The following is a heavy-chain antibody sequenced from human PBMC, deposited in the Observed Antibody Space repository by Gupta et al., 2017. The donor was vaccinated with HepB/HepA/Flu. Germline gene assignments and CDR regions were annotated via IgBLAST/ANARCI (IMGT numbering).Heavy chain of an antibody. CDR3: ARDASLDPVYYFDY. CDR2: IWYDGSNK. Sequence: QVQLVESGGGVVQPGRSLRLSCAASGFTFSSYGMHWVRQAPGKGLEWVAVIWYDGSNKYYADSVKGRFTISRDNSKNTLYLQMNSLRAEDTAVYYCARDASLDPVYYFDYWGQGTLVTVSS. D-gene: IGHD1-1*01. V-gene: IGHV3-33*01. CDR1: GFTFSSYG. J-gene: IGHJ4*02.